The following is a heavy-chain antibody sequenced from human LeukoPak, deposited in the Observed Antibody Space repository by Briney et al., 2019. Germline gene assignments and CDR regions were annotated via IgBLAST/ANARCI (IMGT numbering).Heavy chain of an antibody. J-gene: IGHJ4*02. V-gene: IGHV3-21*01. CDR1: GFTFSSYT. D-gene: IGHD1-14*01. Sequence: PGRSLRLSCAASGFTFSSYTMSWVREAPGKGLEWVSSISSSINYIYHADSVKGRFTISRDDAQNSVYLQMNSLKDEDTAVYYCARSRTSSPYDKNLNFWGQGTLVIVSS. CDR2: ISSSINYI. CDR3: ARSRTSSPYDKNLNF.